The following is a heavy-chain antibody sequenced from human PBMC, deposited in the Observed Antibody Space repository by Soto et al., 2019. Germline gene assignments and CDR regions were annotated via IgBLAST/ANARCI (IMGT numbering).Heavy chain of an antibody. CDR3: AKIGYYYDGSPRY. J-gene: IGHJ4*02. CDR1: GFTFGTYA. V-gene: IGHV3-23*01. Sequence: PGGSLRLSCAASGFTFGTYAMSWVRQAPGKGLEWVSGISGTGGNTYYVDSVKGRFTDSRDNSKNTLHLQMNSLRVEDTAVYYCAKIGYYYDGSPRYWGQGTLVTVSS. D-gene: IGHD3-22*01. CDR2: ISGTGGNT.